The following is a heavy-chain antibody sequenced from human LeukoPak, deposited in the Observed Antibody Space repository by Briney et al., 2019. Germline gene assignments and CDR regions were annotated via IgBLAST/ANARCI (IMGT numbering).Heavy chain of an antibody. D-gene: IGHD3-3*01. V-gene: IGHV3-64*01. CDR2: ISSNGGST. CDR1: GFTFSSYA. CDR3: ARGDYDFWCGYRWYYYYYMDV. Sequence: PGGSLRLSCAASGFTFSSYAVHWVRQAPGKGLEYVSAISSNGGSTYYANSVKGRFTISRDNSKNTLYLQMGSLRAEDMAVYYCARGDYDFWCGYRWYYYYYMDVWGKGTTVTVSS. J-gene: IGHJ6*03.